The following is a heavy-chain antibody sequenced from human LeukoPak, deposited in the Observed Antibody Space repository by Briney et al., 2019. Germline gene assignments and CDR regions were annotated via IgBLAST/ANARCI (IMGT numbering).Heavy chain of an antibody. CDR3: AKDGLVGYCSSTSCPPRDLRYMDV. CDR1: GFTFSSYG. J-gene: IGHJ6*03. Sequence: GGSLRLSCAASGFTFSSYGMHWVRQAPGKGLEWVAFIRYDGSNKYYADSVKGRFTISRDNSKNTLYLQMNSLRAEDTAVYYCAKDGLVGYCSSTSCPPRDLRYMDVWGKGTTVTVSS. D-gene: IGHD2-2*01. V-gene: IGHV3-30*02. CDR2: IRYDGSNK.